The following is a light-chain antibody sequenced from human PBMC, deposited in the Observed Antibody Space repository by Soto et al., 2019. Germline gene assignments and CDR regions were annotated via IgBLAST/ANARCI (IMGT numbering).Light chain of an antibody. CDR1: SSDVGTYNY. CDR3: SSYVGNNNLL. CDR2: EVS. V-gene: IGLV2-8*01. J-gene: IGLJ3*02. Sequence: VLTQPPSASGSPGQSVTISCTGSSSDVGTYNYVSWYQQHPGKPPKLMIYEVSERPSGVPDRFSGSKSGNTASLTVSGLQAEDEADYFCSSYVGNNNLLFGGGTKVTVL.